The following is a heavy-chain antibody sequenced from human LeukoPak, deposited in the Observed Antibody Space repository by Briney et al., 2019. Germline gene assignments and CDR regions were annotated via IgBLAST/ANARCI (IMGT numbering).Heavy chain of an antibody. D-gene: IGHD3-10*01. Sequence: GRSLRLSCAASGFTFNNYWMRWVRQAPGKRLESVATIKPDGTEKFYGDSMKGRFTISRDNAKNSLYLQMNSLRDEDTAVYYCVRDFRFGAFDIWGQGTMVTVSS. CDR3: VRDFRFGAFDI. V-gene: IGHV3-7*01. J-gene: IGHJ3*02. CDR1: GFTFNNYW. CDR2: IKPDGTEK.